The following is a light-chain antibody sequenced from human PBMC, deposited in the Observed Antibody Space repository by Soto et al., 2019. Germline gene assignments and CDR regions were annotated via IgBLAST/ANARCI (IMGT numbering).Light chain of an antibody. CDR2: AAT. CDR3: CSCASSGTCV. V-gene: IGLV2-23*01. J-gene: IGLJ1*01. Sequence: QSVLTQPASLYGSPGQSITISCTGTSSDVGSYNLVSWYQHHPGKAPKLLIYAATTRASEVSSRFSGSKSGNTASLTISGLQADDETDYYCCSCASSGTCVFGTGTKVTVL. CDR1: SSDVGSYNL.